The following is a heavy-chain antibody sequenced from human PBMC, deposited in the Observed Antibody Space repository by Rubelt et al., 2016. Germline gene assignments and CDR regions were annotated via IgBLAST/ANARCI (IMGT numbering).Heavy chain of an antibody. D-gene: IGHD4/OR15-4a*01. CDR3: AREASYRYGDYVDY. CDR1: GFTFSSYS. CDR2: ISSYSSTV. J-gene: IGHJ4*02. V-gene: IGHV3-48*02. Sequence: GSLRLSCAASGFTFSSYSMNWVRQAPGKGLEWVSYISSYSSTVYYADSVKGRFTISRDNAKNSLSLQMDSLREEDTAVYYSAREASYRYGDYVDYWGQGTLVTVSS.